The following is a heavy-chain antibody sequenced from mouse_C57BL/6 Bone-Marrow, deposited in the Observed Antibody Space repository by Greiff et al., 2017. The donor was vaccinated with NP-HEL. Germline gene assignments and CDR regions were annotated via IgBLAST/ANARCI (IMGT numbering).Heavy chain of an antibody. CDR2: IHPSDSDT. CDR3: AINWDVNYFDY. V-gene: IGHV1-74*01. Sequence: QVHVKQPGAELVKPGASVKVSCKASGYTFTSYWMHWVKQRPGQGLEWIGRIHPSDSDTNYNQKFKGKATLTVDKSSSTAYMQLSSLTSEDSAVDYCAINWDVNYFDYWGQGTTLTVSS. D-gene: IGHD4-1*01. J-gene: IGHJ2*01. CDR1: GYTFTSYW.